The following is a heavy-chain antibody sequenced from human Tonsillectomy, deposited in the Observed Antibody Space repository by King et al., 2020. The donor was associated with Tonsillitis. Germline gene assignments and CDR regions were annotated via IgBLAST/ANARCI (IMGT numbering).Heavy chain of an antibody. CDR1: GFTFSSYA. CDR2: ISYNGNNK. J-gene: IGHJ4*02. V-gene: IGHV3-30-3*01. CDR3: ARKGDIRKYIDY. Sequence: VQLVESGGGVVQPGRSLRLSCAASGFTFSSYAIHWVRQAPGKGLEWVAVISYNGNNKYYADSVKGRFTISRDNSKKTLYLQMNSLRAEDTALYYCARKGDIRKYIDYWGQGTLVTVSS. D-gene: IGHD2-15*01.